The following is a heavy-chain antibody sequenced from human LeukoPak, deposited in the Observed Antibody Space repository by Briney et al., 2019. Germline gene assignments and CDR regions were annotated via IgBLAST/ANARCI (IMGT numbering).Heavy chain of an antibody. Sequence: GASVKVSCKASGYTFTGYYMHWVRQAPGQGLEWMGWINPNSGGTNYAQKFQGRVTMTRDTSISTAYMELSRLRSDDTAVYYCARPFPPPDGHVDTATTDYWGQGTLVTVSS. CDR2: INPNSGGT. CDR3: ARPFPPPDGHVDTATTDY. D-gene: IGHD5-18*01. V-gene: IGHV1-2*02. J-gene: IGHJ4*02. CDR1: GYTFTGYY.